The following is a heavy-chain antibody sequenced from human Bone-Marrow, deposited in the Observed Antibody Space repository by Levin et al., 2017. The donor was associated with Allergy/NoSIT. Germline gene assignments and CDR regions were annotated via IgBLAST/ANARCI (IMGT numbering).Heavy chain of an antibody. CDR1: GFSMTTTGEA. V-gene: IGHV2-5*02. Sequence: SGPTLVKPTQTLTLTCTFSGFSMTTTGEAVGWIRQPPGKAPDWLALLYWDDDKRYSPALKTRPTITRGPSKTQVVMTMTNVAPVDTATYFCAHYSDFRSCPSDFDNWGQGTLVTVSS. D-gene: IGHD3/OR15-3a*01. J-gene: IGHJ4*02. CDR3: AHYSDFRSCPSDFDN. CDR2: LYWDDDK.